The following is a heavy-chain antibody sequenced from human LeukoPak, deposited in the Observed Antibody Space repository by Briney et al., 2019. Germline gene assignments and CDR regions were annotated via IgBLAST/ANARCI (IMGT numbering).Heavy chain of an antibody. J-gene: IGHJ4*02. CDR2: ISGSGGST. CDR3: AKSRASSGVAPAGYDY. D-gene: IGHD6-13*01. CDR1: GVSFSSYS. Sequence: GGSLRLSCAASGVSFSSYSMTWVRQAPGQGLEWVSSISGSGGSTYHADSVKGRFTTSRDISKNTLYLQMNSLRAEDTAAYYCAKSRASSGVAPAGYDYWGQGTLVTVSS. V-gene: IGHV3-23*01.